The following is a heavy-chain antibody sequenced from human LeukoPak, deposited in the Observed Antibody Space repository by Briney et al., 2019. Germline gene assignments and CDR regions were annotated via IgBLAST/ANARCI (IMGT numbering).Heavy chain of an antibody. D-gene: IGHD3-3*01. CDR2: ISSDGSIK. CDR3: VKEYHSRGFGAYFDY. V-gene: IGHV3-30*18. CDR1: KFTFSHYG. J-gene: IGHJ4*02. Sequence: GGSLRLSCTASKFTFSHYGMQWVRQAPGKELEWVAVISSDGSIKVYADSVKGRFTLSRDNSINTVDLQMNSLRAEDTAVYYCVKEYHSRGFGAYFDYWGQGTLVTVSS.